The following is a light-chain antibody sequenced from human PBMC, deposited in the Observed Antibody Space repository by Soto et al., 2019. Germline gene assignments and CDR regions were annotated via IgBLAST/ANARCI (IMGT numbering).Light chain of an antibody. J-gene: IGLJ3*02. CDR3: QSYDSSLSGWA. CDR2: GNN. Sequence: QSVLTQPPSVSGAPGQKVTISCTRSSSNIGAAYDVHWYQHLPGTAPKLLIYGNNNRPSGVPDRFSGSKSGTSASLAITGLQAEDEADYYCQSYDSSLSGWAFGGGTKVTVL. V-gene: IGLV1-40*01. CDR1: SSNIGAAYD.